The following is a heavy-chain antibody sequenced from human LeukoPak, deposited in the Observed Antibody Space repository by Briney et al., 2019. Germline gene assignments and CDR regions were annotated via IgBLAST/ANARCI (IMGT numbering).Heavy chain of an antibody. CDR3: AKDPDGLRGFLTGYDY. CDR1: GFTFSSYG. CDR2: IRYDGSNK. D-gene: IGHD3-9*01. Sequence: GGSLRLSCAASGFTFSSYGMHWVRQAPGKGLEWVAFIRYDGSNKYYADSVKGRFTISRDNSKNTLYLQMNSLRAEDTAVYYCAKDPDGLRGFLTGYDYWGQGTLVTVSS. J-gene: IGHJ4*02. V-gene: IGHV3-30*02.